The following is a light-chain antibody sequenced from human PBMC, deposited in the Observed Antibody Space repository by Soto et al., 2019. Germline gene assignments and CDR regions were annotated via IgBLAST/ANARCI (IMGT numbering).Light chain of an antibody. Sequence: DIQMTQSPSTLSASVGDRVTITCRASQSISSWLAWYQQKTGKDPKLLIYDASSLESGVPSRFSGSGSGTEFTLTIGSLQPDDFATYYCQQYNSYPWTFGQGTKVEIK. J-gene: IGKJ1*01. V-gene: IGKV1-5*01. CDR1: QSISSW. CDR3: QQYNSYPWT. CDR2: DAS.